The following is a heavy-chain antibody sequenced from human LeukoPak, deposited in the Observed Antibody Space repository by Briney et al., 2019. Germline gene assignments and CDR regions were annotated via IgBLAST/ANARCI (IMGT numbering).Heavy chain of an antibody. CDR3: ASRSIQLWPTVGY. CDR2: SYHSGST. V-gene: IGHV4-59*01. D-gene: IGHD5-18*01. CDR1: GGSLSRYY. J-gene: IGHJ4*02. Sequence: SENPSLTCTFTGGSLSRYYWTWVRPPSRQGMGWIGYSYHSGSTNYNPSLKSRVTISVDTSKNQFSLKLSSVTAADTAVYYCASRSIQLWPTVGYWGQGTLVTVSS.